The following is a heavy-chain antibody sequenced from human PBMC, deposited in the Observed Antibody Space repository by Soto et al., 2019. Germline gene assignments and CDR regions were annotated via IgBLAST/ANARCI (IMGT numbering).Heavy chain of an antibody. J-gene: IGHJ6*03. CDR1: GFTFSNFA. V-gene: IGHV3-23*01. D-gene: IGHD2-2*01. Sequence: EVQVLESGGGSVQPGGSLRLSCAASGFTFSNFAMSWVRHAPGKGLEWVSEITGSTGTTYYADSVRGRFIISRDNSQNTLHLQMNSLRPVDTAVYYCAKDTSSSPYYMDVWGKGTTVTVSS. CDR3: AKDTSSSPYYMDV. CDR2: ITGSTGTT.